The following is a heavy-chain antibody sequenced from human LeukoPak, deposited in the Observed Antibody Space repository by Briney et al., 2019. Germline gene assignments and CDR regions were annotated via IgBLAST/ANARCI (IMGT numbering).Heavy chain of an antibody. CDR1: EFSVGSNY. Sequence: GGSLRLSCAASEFSVGSNYMTWVRQAPGKGLEWVSGVSGSGGTTYYADSVKGRFTISRDNSKNTLYLQMNSLRGDDTAVYYCAKKYTGSPVNYWGQGTLVTVSS. CDR2: VSGSGGTT. V-gene: IGHV3-23*01. CDR3: AKKYTGSPVNY. J-gene: IGHJ4*02. D-gene: IGHD1-26*01.